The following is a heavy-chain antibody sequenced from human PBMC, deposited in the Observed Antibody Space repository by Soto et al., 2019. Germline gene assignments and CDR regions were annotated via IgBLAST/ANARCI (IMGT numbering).Heavy chain of an antibody. J-gene: IGHJ4*02. V-gene: IGHV1-69*01. CDR1: GGTFSSHV. CDR3: ARDLEFRDGNISHLDY. D-gene: IGHD3-10*01. Sequence: QVQLVQSGAEVKKPGSSVKVSCKASGGTFSSHVFNWVRQAPGQGLEWMGGIMPIIGTANYAQKFQGRVTITPGESTGTGYMELSSLRSEDTAVYYCARDLEFRDGNISHLDYWGQGTLVTVSS. CDR2: IMPIIGTA.